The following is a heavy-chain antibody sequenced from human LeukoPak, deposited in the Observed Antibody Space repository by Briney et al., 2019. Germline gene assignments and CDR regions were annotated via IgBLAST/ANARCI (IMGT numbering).Heavy chain of an antibody. D-gene: IGHD4-23*01. J-gene: IGHJ4*02. Sequence: PSETLSLTCAVYGGSFSGYYWSWLRQPPGKGLEWIGEINHSGSTNYNPSLKSRVTISVDTSKNQFSLKLSSVTAADTAVYYCARTGVSGGGITGPLYGGKGDYFDYWGQGTLVTVSS. CDR1: GGSFSGYY. V-gene: IGHV4-34*01. CDR3: ARTGVSGGGITGPLYGGKGDYFDY. CDR2: INHSGST.